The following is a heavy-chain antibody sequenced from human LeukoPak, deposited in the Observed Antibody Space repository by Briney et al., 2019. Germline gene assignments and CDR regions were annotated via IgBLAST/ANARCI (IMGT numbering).Heavy chain of an antibody. Sequence: VASVKVSCKASGFTFTSSAMQWVRQARGQRLEWIGWIVVGSGNTNYAQKFQERVTITRDMSTSTAYMELSSLRSEDTAVYYCARDLAVGGSSLEDWGQGTLVTVSS. CDR3: ARDLAVGGSSLED. CDR2: IVVGSGNT. D-gene: IGHD6-6*01. CDR1: GFTFTSSA. V-gene: IGHV1-58*02. J-gene: IGHJ4*02.